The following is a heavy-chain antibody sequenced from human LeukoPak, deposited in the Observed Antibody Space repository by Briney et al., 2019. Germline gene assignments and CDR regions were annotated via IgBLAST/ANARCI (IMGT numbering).Heavy chain of an antibody. D-gene: IGHD6-13*01. Sequence: PSETLSLTCAVYGGSFSGYYWSWIRQPPGKGLEWIGEINHSGSTHYNPSLKSPVTISVDTSKNQFSLKLSSVTAADTAVCYCARGEAAASLDYWGQGTLVTVSS. J-gene: IGHJ4*02. CDR3: ARGEAAASLDY. V-gene: IGHV4-34*01. CDR1: GGSFSGYY. CDR2: INHSGST.